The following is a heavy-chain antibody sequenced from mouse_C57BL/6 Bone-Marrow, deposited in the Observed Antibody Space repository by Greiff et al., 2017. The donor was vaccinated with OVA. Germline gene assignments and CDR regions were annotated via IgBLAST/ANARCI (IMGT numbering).Heavy chain of an antibody. CDR2: IDPETGGT. J-gene: IGHJ2*01. V-gene: IGHV1-15*01. CDR3: TPDAGTGY. D-gene: IGHD3-3*01. CDR1: GYTFTDYE. Sequence: VKLMESGAELVRPGASVTLSCKASGYTFTDYEMHWVKQTPVHGLEWIGAIDPETGGTAYNQKFKGKAILTADKSSSTAYMELRSLTSEDSAVYYCTPDAGTGYWGQGTTLTVSS.